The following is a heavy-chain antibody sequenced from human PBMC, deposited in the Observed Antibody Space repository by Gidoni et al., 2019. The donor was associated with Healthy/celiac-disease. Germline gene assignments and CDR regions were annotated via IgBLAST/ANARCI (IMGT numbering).Heavy chain of an antibody. CDR2: ISSSGSTI. V-gene: IGHV3-48*03. Sequence: EVQLVESGGGLVQPGGSLRLSCAASGFTFSSYEMNWVRQAPGKGLEWVSYISSSGSTIYYADSVKGRFTISRDNAKNSLYLQMNSLRAEDTAVYYCARGKDYTIFGPPPAHRGDYWGQGTLVTVSS. J-gene: IGHJ4*02. CDR1: GFTFSSYE. CDR3: ARGKDYTIFGPPPAHRGDY. D-gene: IGHD3-3*01.